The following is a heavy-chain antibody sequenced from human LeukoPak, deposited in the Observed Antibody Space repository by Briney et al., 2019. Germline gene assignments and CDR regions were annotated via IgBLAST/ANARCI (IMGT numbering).Heavy chain of an antibody. D-gene: IGHD3-16*01. CDR1: GFTFSSYG. J-gene: IGHJ6*03. CDR2: ISNDGSKT. CDR3: ARDAEIRRNFFYMDV. Sequence: GGSLSLSCAASGFTFSSYGVYWVRQSPGKGLEWVAAISNDGSKTHDADSVKGRFTISRDNSKNTLYLQMNSLRPEDTAVYYCARDAEIRRNFFYMDVWGSGTTVIVSS. V-gene: IGHV3-30*16.